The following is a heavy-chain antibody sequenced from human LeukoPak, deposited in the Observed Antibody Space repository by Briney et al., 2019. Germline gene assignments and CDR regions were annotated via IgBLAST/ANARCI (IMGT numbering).Heavy chain of an antibody. Sequence: ASVKVSCKASGYTFTGYYMHWVRQAPGQGLEWMGWINPNSGGTNYAQKFQGRVTMTRDTSISTAYMELSRLRSDDAAVYYCATLGDSYGDPFFDYWGQGTLVTVSS. J-gene: IGHJ4*02. CDR1: GYTFTGYY. CDR3: ATLGDSYGDPFFDY. V-gene: IGHV1-2*02. D-gene: IGHD5-18*01. CDR2: INPNSGGT.